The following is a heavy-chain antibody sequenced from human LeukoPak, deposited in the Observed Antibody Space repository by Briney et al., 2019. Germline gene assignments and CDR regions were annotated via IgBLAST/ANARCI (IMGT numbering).Heavy chain of an antibody. CDR1: GYTFTVYY. CDR2: INPNSGGT. Sequence: ASVKVSCKASGYTFTVYYMHWVRQAPGQGLEWMGWINPNSGGTNYAQKFQGRVTMTRDTSISTAYMELSRLRSDDTAVYYCARDFGSYGWFFDYWGQGTLVTVSS. J-gene: IGHJ4*02. CDR3: ARDFGSYGWFFDY. V-gene: IGHV1-2*02. D-gene: IGHD2-15*01.